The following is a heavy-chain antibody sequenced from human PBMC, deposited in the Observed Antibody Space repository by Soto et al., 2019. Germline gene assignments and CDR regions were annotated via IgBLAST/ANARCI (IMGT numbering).Heavy chain of an antibody. J-gene: IGHJ3*02. CDR1: GFTVSSNY. CDR3: ARVAAAGQRDAFDI. V-gene: IGHV3-66*01. CDR2: IYSGGST. D-gene: IGHD6-13*01. Sequence: GGSLRLSCAASGFTVSSNYMSWVRQAPGKGLEWVSVIYSGGSTYYADSVKGRFTISRDNSKNTLYLQMNSLRAEDTAVYYCARVAAAGQRDAFDIWGQGTMVTVSS.